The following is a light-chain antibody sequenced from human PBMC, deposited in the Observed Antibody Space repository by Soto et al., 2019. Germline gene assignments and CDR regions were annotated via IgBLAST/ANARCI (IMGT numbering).Light chain of an antibody. J-gene: IGKJ2*01. CDR3: QQYESSPRT. Sequence: EIVLTQSPGTLSLSPGERATLSCRASQSIGSSYLAWYQQKPGQAPTLLIYGTSSRATGIPDRVGGSGSGTDFPLTISRLEPEDFAVYFCQQYESSPRTFGQGTKLEIK. CDR1: QSIGSSY. CDR2: GTS. V-gene: IGKV3-20*01.